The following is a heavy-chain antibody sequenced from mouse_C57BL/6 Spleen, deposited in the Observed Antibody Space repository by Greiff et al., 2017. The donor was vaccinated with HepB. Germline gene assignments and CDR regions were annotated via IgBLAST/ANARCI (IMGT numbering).Heavy chain of an antibody. CDR1: GYTFTSYW. Sequence: QVQLQQPGAELVMPGASVKLSCKASGYTFTSYWMHWVKQRPGQGLEWIGEIDPSDSYTNYNQKFKGKSTLTVDKSSSTAYMQLSILTSEDSAVYYCASQGDYDYFDYWGQGTTLTVSS. V-gene: IGHV1-69*01. D-gene: IGHD2-4*01. J-gene: IGHJ2*01. CDR3: ASQGDYDYFDY. CDR2: IDPSDSYT.